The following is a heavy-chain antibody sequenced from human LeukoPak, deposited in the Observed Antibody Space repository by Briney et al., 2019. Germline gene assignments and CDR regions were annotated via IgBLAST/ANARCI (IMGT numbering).Heavy chain of an antibody. CDR3: AKSESIGYSGYDLGSN. Sequence: SGGSLRLSCAASGFTFSSYGMRWVRQAPGKGLEWVAVISYDGSNKYYADSVKGRFTISRDNSKNTLYLQMNSLRAEDTAVYYCAKSESIGYSGYDLGSNWGQGTLVTVSS. CDR2: ISYDGSNK. CDR1: GFTFSSYG. J-gene: IGHJ4*02. D-gene: IGHD5-12*01. V-gene: IGHV3-30*18.